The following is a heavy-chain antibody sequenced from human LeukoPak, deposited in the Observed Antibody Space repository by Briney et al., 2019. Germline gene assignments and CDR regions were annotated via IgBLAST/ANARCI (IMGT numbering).Heavy chain of an antibody. V-gene: IGHV3-7*01. CDR1: GFTFSSYG. CDR2: IKQDGSEK. CDR3: ARTMYSSSWLTIDY. Sequence: GGSLRLSCAASGFTFSSYGMNWVRQAPGKGLEWVANIKQDGSEKYYVDSVKGRFTICRDNAKNSLYLQMNSLRAEDTAVYYCARTMYSSSWLTIDYWGQGTLVTVSS. J-gene: IGHJ4*02. D-gene: IGHD6-13*01.